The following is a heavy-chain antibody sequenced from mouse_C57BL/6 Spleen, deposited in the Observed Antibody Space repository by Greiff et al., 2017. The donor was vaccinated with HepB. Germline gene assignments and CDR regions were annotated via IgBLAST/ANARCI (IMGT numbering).Heavy chain of an antibody. CDR1: GYTFTSYW. V-gene: IGHV1-64*01. CDR3: ARDGSNAMDY. J-gene: IGHJ4*01. Sequence: VQLQQPGAELVKPGASVKLSCKASGYTFTSYWMHWVKQRPGQGLEWIGMIHPNSGSTNYNEKVKSKATLTVDKSSSTAYMQLSSLTSEDSAVYYCARDGSNAMDYWGQGTSVTVSS. CDR2: IHPNSGST. D-gene: IGHD1-1*01.